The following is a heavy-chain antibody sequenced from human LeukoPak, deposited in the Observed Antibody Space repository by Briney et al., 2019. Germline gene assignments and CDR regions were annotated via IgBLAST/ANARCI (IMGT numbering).Heavy chain of an antibody. J-gene: IGHJ3*02. V-gene: IGHV1-18*01. CDR1: GYTFTSYG. CDR3: ARDPSIAVAGILAPKDAFDI. CDR2: ISAYNGNT. Sequence: ASVKVSCKASGYTFTSYGISWVRQAPGQGPEWMGWISAYNGNTNYAQKLQGRVTMTTDTSTSTAYMELRSLRSDDTAVYYCARDPSIAVAGILAPKDAFDIWGQGTMVTVSS. D-gene: IGHD6-19*01.